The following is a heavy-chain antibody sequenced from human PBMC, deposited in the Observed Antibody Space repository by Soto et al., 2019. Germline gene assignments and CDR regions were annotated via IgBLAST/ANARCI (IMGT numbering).Heavy chain of an antibody. CDR3: AGGYDYVWGSYPTLDY. V-gene: IGHV1-69*06. J-gene: IGHJ4*02. D-gene: IGHD3-16*02. CDR1: GGTFSSYA. CDR2: IIPIFGTA. Sequence: QVQLVQSGAEVKKPGSSVKVSCKASGGTFSSYAISWVRQAPGQGLEWMGGIIPIFGTANYAQKFQGSVTITADKSTSTAYMELSSLRSEDTAVYYCAGGYDYVWGSYPTLDYWGQGTLVTVSS.